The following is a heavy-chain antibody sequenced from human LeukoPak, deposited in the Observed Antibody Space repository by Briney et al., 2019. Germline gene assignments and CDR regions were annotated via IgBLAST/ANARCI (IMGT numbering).Heavy chain of an antibody. CDR1: GYTFTGYY. CDR3: ARGTTHLWFGEGGNALDI. V-gene: IGHV1-2*02. Sequence: GASVKVSCKASGYTFTGYYMHWVRQAPGQGLEWMGWINPNSGDTKDSQKFQGRVTMTRDTSIDTAYMELSRLKSDDTAVYYCARGTTHLWFGEGGNALDIWGQGTMVTVSS. J-gene: IGHJ3*02. D-gene: IGHD3-10*01. CDR2: INPNSGDT.